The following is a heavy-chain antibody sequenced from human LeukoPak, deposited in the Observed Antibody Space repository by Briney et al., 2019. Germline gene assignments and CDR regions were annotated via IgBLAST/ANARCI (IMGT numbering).Heavy chain of an antibody. CDR2: IYYSGST. Sequence: SETLSLTCTVSGGSISSYYWSWIRQPPGKGLEWIGYIYYSGSTNYNPSLKSRVTISVDTSKNQFSLKPSSVTAADTAVYYCARHSIVGQWLVPFDYWGQGTLVTVSS. CDR3: ARHSIVGQWLVPFDY. CDR1: GGSISSYY. V-gene: IGHV4-59*08. D-gene: IGHD6-19*01. J-gene: IGHJ4*02.